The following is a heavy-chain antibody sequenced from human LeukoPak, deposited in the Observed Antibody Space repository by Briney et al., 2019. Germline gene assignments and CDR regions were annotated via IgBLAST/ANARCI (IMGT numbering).Heavy chain of an antibody. CDR1: GFTFSSYG. J-gene: IGHJ4*02. V-gene: IGHV3-30*18. CDR2: ISYDGSNK. CDR3: AKGGWRYCSSTSCYVPFDY. D-gene: IGHD2-2*01. Sequence: GGSLGLSCAASGFTFSSYGMHWVRQAPGKGLEWVAVISYDGSNKYYADSVKGRFTISRDNSKNTLYLQMNSLRAEDTAVYYCAKGGWRYCSSTSCYVPFDYWGQGTLVTVSS.